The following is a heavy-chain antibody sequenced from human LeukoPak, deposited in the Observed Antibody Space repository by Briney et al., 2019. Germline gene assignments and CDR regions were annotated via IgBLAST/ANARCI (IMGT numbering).Heavy chain of an antibody. V-gene: IGHV4-59*01. D-gene: IGHD6-13*01. J-gene: IGHJ4*02. CDR1: GGSISSYY. CDR2: IYYSGST. Sequence: SETLSLTCTVSGGSISSYYWSWIRQPPGKGLEWIGYIYYSGSTNYNPSLKSRVTISVDTSKNQFSLKLSSVTAADTAVYYCAREEAAGRFDYWGQGTLVTVSS. CDR3: AREEAAGRFDY.